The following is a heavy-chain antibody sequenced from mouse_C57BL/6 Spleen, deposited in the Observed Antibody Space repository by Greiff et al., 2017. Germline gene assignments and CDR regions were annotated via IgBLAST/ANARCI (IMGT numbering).Heavy chain of an antibody. Sequence: QVQLKQSGAELVRPGASVTLSCKASGYTFTDYEMHWVKQTPVHGLEWIGAIDPETGGTAYNQKFKGKAILTADKSSSTAYMELRSLTSEDSAVYYCTPYGSSKGYWGQGTTLTVSS. CDR1: GYTFTDYE. D-gene: IGHD1-1*01. CDR3: TPYGSSKGY. J-gene: IGHJ2*01. V-gene: IGHV1-15*01. CDR2: IDPETGGT.